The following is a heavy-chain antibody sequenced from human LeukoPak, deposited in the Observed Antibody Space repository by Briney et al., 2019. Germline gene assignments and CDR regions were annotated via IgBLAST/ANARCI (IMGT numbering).Heavy chain of an antibody. D-gene: IGHD6-25*01. Sequence: PGGSLRLSCAASGFTFNKYAMHWVRQAPGKGLEWVAFIWFDGSNKNFADSVKGRFTISRDNSKNTLYLEMSSLRVEDTAIYYCARPHVTGAAGESFQHWGQGTLVTVSS. CDR3: ARPHVTGAAGESFQH. V-gene: IGHV3-33*01. J-gene: IGHJ1*01. CDR2: IWFDGSNK. CDR1: GFTFNKYA.